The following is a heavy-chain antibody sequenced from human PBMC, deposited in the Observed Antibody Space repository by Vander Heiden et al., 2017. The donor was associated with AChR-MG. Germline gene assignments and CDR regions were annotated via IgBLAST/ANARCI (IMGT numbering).Heavy chain of an antibody. Sequence: QVQLQESGPGLVQHSETLSLTCTVSGGSISSYYWSWIRQPAGKGLEWIGYIYCGGSTNYNPALKSRVTISVDTSKNQFSLKLSSVTAADTAVYYCAREVDFWSGYYYYYGMDVWGQGTTVTVSS. CDR1: GGSISSYY. D-gene: IGHD3-3*01. V-gene: IGHV4-59*01. CDR2: IYCGGST. CDR3: AREVDFWSGYYYYYGMDV. J-gene: IGHJ6*02.